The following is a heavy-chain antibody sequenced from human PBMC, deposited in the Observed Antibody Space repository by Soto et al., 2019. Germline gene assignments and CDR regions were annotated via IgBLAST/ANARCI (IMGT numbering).Heavy chain of an antibody. D-gene: IGHD2-15*01. CDR1: GYSISSGYH. V-gene: IGHV4-38-2*02. CDR2: IYHSGTT. CDR3: AKENCIHGGCYYFDY. Sequence: PSETLSLTCTVSGYSISSGYHWAWIRQPPGKGLEWIGSIYHSGTTYYNPSLKNQVIISVDTSKNQFSLKLTSVTAADTAIYYCAKENCIHGGCYYFDYSGQGTLVTVSS. J-gene: IGHJ4*02.